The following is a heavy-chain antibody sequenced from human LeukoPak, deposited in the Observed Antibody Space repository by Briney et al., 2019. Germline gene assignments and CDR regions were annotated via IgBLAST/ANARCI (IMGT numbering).Heavy chain of an antibody. CDR3: ARRLGTPYYFDY. CDR2: IKEDGSEK. CDR1: GFTFSDYW. Sequence: GGSLRLSCAASGFTFSDYWMSWVRQAPGKGLEWVANIKEDGSEKYYVDSVKGRFTISRDNAKNSLYLYMNSLRAEDTAVYYCARRLGTPYYFDYWGQGTLVTVSS. J-gene: IGHJ4*02. D-gene: IGHD7-27*01. V-gene: IGHV3-7*01.